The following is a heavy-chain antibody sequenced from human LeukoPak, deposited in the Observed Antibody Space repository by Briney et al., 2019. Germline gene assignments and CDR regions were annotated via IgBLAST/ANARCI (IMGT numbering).Heavy chain of an antibody. V-gene: IGHV4-34*01. D-gene: IGHD3-10*01. Sequence: SETLSLTCAVYGGSFSGYYWSWIRQPPGKGLEWIGEINHSGSSNYNPSLESRVTISVDTSKNQFSLKLSSVTAADTAVYYCARGPVYYGSGSYSRWGQGTLVTVSS. CDR3: ARGPVYYGSGSYSR. CDR2: INHSGSS. CDR1: GGSFSGYY. J-gene: IGHJ4*02.